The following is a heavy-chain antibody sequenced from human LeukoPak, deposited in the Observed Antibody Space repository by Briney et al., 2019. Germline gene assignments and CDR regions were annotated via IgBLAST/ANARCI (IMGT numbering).Heavy chain of an antibody. D-gene: IGHD3-3*01. V-gene: IGHV3-23*01. CDR2: ISGSGGST. Sequence: GGSLRLSCAASGFTFSSYAMSWVRQAPGKGLEWDSAISGSGGSTYYADSVKGRFTISRDNSKNTLYLQMNSLRAEDTAVYYCAKNIRKTASDYDFWSGYYRDYWGQGTLVTVSS. CDR3: AKNIRKTASDYDFWSGYYRDY. J-gene: IGHJ4*02. CDR1: GFTFSSYA.